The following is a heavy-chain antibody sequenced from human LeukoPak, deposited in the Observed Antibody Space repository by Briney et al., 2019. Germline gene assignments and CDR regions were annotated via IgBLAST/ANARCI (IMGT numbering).Heavy chain of an antibody. D-gene: IGHD5-12*01. Sequence: GGSLRLSCATSGFTFSNYWMSWVRQAPGKGLEWVANINQDGSEKYYVDSVKGRFTISRDNAKNSLYLQMNSLRAEDTAVYYCARPYDSNRDHSGYGYWGRGTLVTVSS. J-gene: IGHJ4*02. CDR3: ARPYDSNRDHSGYGY. CDR2: INQDGSEK. V-gene: IGHV3-7*02. CDR1: GFTFSNYW.